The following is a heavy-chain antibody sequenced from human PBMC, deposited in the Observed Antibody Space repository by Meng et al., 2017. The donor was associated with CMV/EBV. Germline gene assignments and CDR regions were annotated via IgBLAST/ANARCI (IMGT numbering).Heavy chain of an antibody. CDR1: GGTFSSYA. CDR2: IIPIFGTA. D-gene: IGHD5-18*01. J-gene: IGHJ2*01. CDR3: ARDFVPHTAMVTDPWYFDL. V-gene: IGHV1-69*05. Sequence: SVKVSCKASGGTFSSYAISWVRQAPGQGLEWMGGIIPIFGTANYAQKFQGSVTITTDESTSTAYMELSSLRSEDTAVYYCARDFVPHTAMVTDPWYFDLWGRGTLVTVSS.